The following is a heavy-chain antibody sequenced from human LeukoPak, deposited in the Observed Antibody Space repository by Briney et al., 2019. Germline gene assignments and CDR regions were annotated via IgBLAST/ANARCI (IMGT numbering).Heavy chain of an antibody. J-gene: IGHJ6*04. CDR3: ARKTMVRGGEYYYGMDV. Sequence: SVKVSCKASGGTFSSYAISCVRQAPGQGLEWMGGIIPIFGTANYAQKFQGRVTITADESTSTAYMELSSLRSEDTAVYYCARKTMVRGGEYYYGMDVWGKGTTVTVSS. V-gene: IGHV1-69*01. CDR2: IIPIFGTA. CDR1: GGTFSSYA. D-gene: IGHD3-10*01.